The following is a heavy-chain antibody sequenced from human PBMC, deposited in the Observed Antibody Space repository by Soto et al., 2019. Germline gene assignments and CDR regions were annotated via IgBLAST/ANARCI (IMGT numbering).Heavy chain of an antibody. V-gene: IGHV3-30-3*01. D-gene: IGHD5-18*01. J-gene: IGHJ6*02. CDR2: ISYDGSNK. CDR1: GFTFSSYA. Sequence: GGSLRLSCAASGFTFSSYAMHWVRQAPGKGLEWVAVISYDGSNKYYADSVKGRFTISRDNSKNTLYLQMNSLRAEDTAVYYCARDLLEQSGYRHDYYYYGMDVWGQGTTVTVSS. CDR3: ARDLLEQSGYRHDYYYYGMDV.